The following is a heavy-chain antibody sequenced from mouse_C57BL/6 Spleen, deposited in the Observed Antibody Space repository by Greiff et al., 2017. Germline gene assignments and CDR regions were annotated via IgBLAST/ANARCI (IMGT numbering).Heavy chain of an antibody. CDR2: IYPGDGDT. D-gene: IGHD1-1*01. CDR1: GYAFSSYW. Sequence: VKLMEPGAELVKPGASVKISCKASGYAFSSYWMNWVKQRPGKGLEWIGQIYPGDGDTNYNGKFKGKDTLTADKSSSTAYMQLSSLTSEDSAVYFCAYGSSSWYFDVWGTGTTVTVSS. CDR3: AYGSSSWYFDV. J-gene: IGHJ1*03. V-gene: IGHV1-80*01.